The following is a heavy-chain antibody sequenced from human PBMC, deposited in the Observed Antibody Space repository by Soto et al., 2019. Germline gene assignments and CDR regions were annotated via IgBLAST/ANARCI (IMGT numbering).Heavy chain of an antibody. Sequence: SVKVSCKASGGTFSSYAISWVRQAPGQGLEWMGGIIPIFGTANYAQKFQGRVTITADESTSTAYMELSSLRSEDTAVYYCARTDIVLMVYAIPADYYYYGMDVWGQGTTVT. J-gene: IGHJ6*02. CDR1: GGTFSSYA. D-gene: IGHD2-8*01. CDR3: ARTDIVLMVYAIPADYYYYGMDV. CDR2: IIPIFGTA. V-gene: IGHV1-69*13.